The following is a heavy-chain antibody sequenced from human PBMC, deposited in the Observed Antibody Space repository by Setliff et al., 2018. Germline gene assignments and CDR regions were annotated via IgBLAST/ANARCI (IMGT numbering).Heavy chain of an antibody. V-gene: IGHV4-61*02. CDR1: GGSITSGSYY. Sequence: LSLTCAVSGGSITSGSYYWSWIRQPAGEGLEWIGRLHTSGTTDYNPSLKGRVTISADTSTNHFSLKLTSVTAADTAVYYCARDNTIVGATDYWGQGAQVTVSS. J-gene: IGHJ4*02. D-gene: IGHD1-26*01. CDR3: ARDNTIVGATDY. CDR2: LHTSGTT.